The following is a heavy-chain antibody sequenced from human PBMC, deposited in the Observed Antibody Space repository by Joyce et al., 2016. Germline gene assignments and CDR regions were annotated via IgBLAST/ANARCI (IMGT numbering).Heavy chain of an antibody. CDR2: IHRSGNR. J-gene: IGHJ5*02. Sequence: QVQLQESGPALVKPSGTLSLTCAVSGVSINSANWWSWVRQSPGKGLGWIGEIHRSGNRNYNPSLKSRVTISLDKSKSQFSLKLKSVTAADTAIYFCARGVSFTYYSNWFDPWGQGTLVTVSS. D-gene: IGHD3-22*01. CDR1: GVSINSANW. CDR3: ARGVSFTYYSNWFDP. V-gene: IGHV4-4*02.